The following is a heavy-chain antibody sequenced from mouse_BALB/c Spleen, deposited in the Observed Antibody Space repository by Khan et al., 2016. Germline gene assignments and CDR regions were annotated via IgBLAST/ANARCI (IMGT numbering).Heavy chain of an antibody. CDR1: GDSITSGY. CDR2: ISYSDIT. D-gene: IGHD2-13*01. V-gene: IGHV3-8*02. CDR3: AGYDGEFFDY. Sequence: EVQLQESGPRLVKPSQTLSLTCSVTGDSITSGYWNWIRKFPGNTLEYMGYISYSDITYYNPSLKRRISITRDTSKNQYYLQLNSVTTEDTATSYSAGYDGEFFDYWGAGTTLTVSS. J-gene: IGHJ2*01.